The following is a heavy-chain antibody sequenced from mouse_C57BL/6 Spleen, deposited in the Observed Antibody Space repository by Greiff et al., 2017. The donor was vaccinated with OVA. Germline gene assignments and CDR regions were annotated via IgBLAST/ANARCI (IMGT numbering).Heavy chain of an antibody. CDR3: ARLDRPYAMDY. Sequence: QVQLQQSGAELVMPGASVKLSCKASGYTFTSYWMHWVKQRPGQGLEWIGEIDPSDSYTNYNQKFKGKSTLTVDKSSSTAYMQLSSLTSEDSAVYYCARLDRPYAMDYWGQGTSVTVSS. V-gene: IGHV1-69*01. J-gene: IGHJ4*01. CDR2: IDPSDSYT. CDR1: GYTFTSYW.